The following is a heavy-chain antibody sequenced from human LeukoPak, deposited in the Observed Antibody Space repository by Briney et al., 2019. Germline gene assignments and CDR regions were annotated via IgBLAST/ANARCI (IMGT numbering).Heavy chain of an antibody. CDR2: ISDDGSRK. Sequence: PGRSLRLSCAASGFTFSFSGMYWVRQAPGNGLEWLAFISDDGSRKYFADSVKGRFTISRDNSKNTLFLQMNSLRTEDTAVYYCAKDRSTTWSFDYWGQGTLVTVSS. V-gene: IGHV3-30*18. CDR3: AKDRSTTWSFDY. CDR1: GFTFSFSG. J-gene: IGHJ4*02. D-gene: IGHD6-13*01.